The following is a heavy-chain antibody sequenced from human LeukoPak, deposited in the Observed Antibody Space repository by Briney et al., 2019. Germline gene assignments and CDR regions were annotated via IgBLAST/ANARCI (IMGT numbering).Heavy chain of an antibody. CDR3: ARDPSSVTLYFFDY. V-gene: IGHV1-2*02. CDR1: GYTFRGNY. J-gene: IGHJ4*02. D-gene: IGHD4-11*01. Sequence: ASVKICCKASGYTFRGNYIHWLRQAPGQGLEWMGWIDANNGDTKSAQKFQGRVTMSRDTSTSTAYMDLSSLSPDDAAVYYCARDPSSVTLYFFDYWGQGTLVTVSS. CDR2: IDANNGDT.